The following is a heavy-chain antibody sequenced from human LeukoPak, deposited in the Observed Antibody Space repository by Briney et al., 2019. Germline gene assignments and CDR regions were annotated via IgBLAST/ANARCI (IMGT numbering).Heavy chain of an antibody. CDR3: AKSRVEAAGTGGFDT. Sequence: PGGSLRLSCAGSGFTFAIYHMSWVRQAPGKGLEWVATIRGDGVYYADSVKGRFTISRDDSKNTVYVQMNSLRAEDTAVYYCAKSRVEAAGTGGFDTWGRGTLVAVSS. D-gene: IGHD6-13*01. CDR1: GFTFAIYH. J-gene: IGHJ3*02. CDR2: IRGDGV. V-gene: IGHV3-23*01.